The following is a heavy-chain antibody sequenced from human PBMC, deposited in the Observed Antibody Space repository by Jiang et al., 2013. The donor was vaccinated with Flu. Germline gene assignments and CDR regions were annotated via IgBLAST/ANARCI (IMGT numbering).Heavy chain of an antibody. CDR3: ARFQLGYCSGGSCYSFDY. D-gene: IGHD2-15*01. CDR1: GYSFTSYW. J-gene: IGHJ4*02. Sequence: GAEVKKPGESLKISCKGSGYSFTSYWIGWVRQMPGKGLEWMGIIYPGDSDTRYSPSSQGQVTISADKSISTAYLQWSSLKASDTAMYYCARFQLGYCSGGSCYSFDYVGPGNPGHRLL. V-gene: IGHV5-51*01. CDR2: IYPGDSDT.